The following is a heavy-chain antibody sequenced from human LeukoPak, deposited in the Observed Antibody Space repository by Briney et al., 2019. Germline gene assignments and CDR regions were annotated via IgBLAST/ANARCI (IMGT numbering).Heavy chain of an antibody. D-gene: IGHD6-25*01. CDR1: GGSISSGGYY. CDR2: IYYSGNT. V-gene: IGHV4-31*11. Sequence: SETLSLTCAVSGGSISSGGYYWNWIRQHPGKGLEWIGDIYYSGNTYYNPSLKSRAVISLDTSKNQFSLNLSSVTAADTAVYYCARTAARYYFDYWGQRTLVTVSS. CDR3: ARTAARYYFDY. J-gene: IGHJ4*02.